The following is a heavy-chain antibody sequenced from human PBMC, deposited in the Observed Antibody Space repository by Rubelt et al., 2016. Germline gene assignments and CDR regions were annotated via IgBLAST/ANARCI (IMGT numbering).Heavy chain of an antibody. J-gene: IGHJ3*02. Sequence: QVQLVQSGSELKKPGASVKVSCKASGYTFTSYAMNWVRQAPGQGLEWMGWINTNTGKATVASGSKGRVCCTLDTSVRTAYLQVGSLKAEDTAVYDCARFRQNGAFDIWGQGTMVTVSS. D-gene: IGHD2-8*01. CDR2: INTNTGKA. V-gene: IGHV7-4-1*01. CDR3: ARFRQNGAFDI. CDR1: GYTFTSYA.